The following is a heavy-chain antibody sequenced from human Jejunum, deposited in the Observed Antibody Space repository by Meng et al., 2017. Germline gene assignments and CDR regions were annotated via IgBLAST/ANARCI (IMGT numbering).Heavy chain of an antibody. CDR3: ARGNEYSNYGADF. Sequence: QVKLQQWGAGLLKPSETLSLTCAFYGGSISDYYWTWIRQPPGKGLEWIGEINDSGSTNYNPSLKSRVTISVDTSKSQFYLSVSSVTAANTGVYYCARGNEYSNYGADFWGQGTLVTVSS. CDR1: GGSISDYY. J-gene: IGHJ4*02. D-gene: IGHD4-11*01. V-gene: IGHV4-34*01. CDR2: INDSGST.